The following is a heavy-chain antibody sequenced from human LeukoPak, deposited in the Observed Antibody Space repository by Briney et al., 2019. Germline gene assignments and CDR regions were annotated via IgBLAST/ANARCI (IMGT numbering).Heavy chain of an antibody. CDR2: INTDGGST. V-gene: IGHV3-74*01. Sequence: GGSLRLSCATSGFTFSTYWLHWVRQAPGKGLVWVSRINTDGGSTTYADSVKGRFTISRDNAKNTLYLQMNSLRAEDTAVYYCGRGFSIVPAGIPDYWGLGTLVTVSS. CDR1: GFTFSTYW. J-gene: IGHJ4*02. CDR3: GRGFSIVPAGIPDY. D-gene: IGHD2-2*02.